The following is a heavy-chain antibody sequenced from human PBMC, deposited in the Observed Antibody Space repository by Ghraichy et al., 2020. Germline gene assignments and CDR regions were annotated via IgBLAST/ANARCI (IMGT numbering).Heavy chain of an antibody. V-gene: IGHV3-23*01. Sequence: LSLTCEASGFIFNDCAMTWVRQVPGKGLEWVSAITGSADNAYYADAVKGRFTISRDNSKNIVYLQMNSLRAEDTAVYYCAKDAYGPDLFYFDYWGQGIRVTVSS. CDR1: GFIFNDCA. CDR3: AKDAYGPDLFYFDY. J-gene: IGHJ4*02. D-gene: IGHD3-16*01. CDR2: ITGSADNA.